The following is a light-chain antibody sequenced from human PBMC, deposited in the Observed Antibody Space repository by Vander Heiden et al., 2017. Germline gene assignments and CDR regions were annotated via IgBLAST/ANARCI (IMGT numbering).Light chain of an antibody. CDR1: QSISTW. CDR2: KAS. CDR3: QLYNDYSWT. J-gene: IGKJ1*01. V-gene: IGKV1-5*03. Sequence: DNQMNQSPSTLSASVGDRVTITRLASQSISTWLAWYQQKPGKAPKLLIYKASSLESGVPSRFSGSGSGTEFTLTISSLQPDDFATYYCQLYNDYSWTFGQGTKVEIK.